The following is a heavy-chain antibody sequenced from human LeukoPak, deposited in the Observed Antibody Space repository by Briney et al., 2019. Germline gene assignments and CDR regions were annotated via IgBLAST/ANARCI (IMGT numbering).Heavy chain of an antibody. J-gene: IGHJ4*02. CDR2: IYHSGTT. CDR1: GGSISSSDYY. D-gene: IGHD5-12*01. CDR3: ARQVGYSGYL. V-gene: IGHV4-39*01. Sequence: SETLSLTCTVSGGSISSSDYYWGWIRQPPGKGLEWIGSIYHSGTTYFNPSLTRRLTMSVDTSMNQLSLTLDSVTAADTAVYYCARQVGYSGYLRGQGTLVIVSS.